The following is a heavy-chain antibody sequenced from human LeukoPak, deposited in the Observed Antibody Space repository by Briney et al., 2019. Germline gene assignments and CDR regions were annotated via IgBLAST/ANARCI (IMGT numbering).Heavy chain of an antibody. D-gene: IGHD2-2*01. CDR3: AKDQALSLSSSRALDY. V-gene: IGHV3-23*01. CDR1: GFTFSTYA. J-gene: IGHJ4*02. Sequence: GGSLRLSCVASGFTFSTYALSWVRQAPGKGLEWVSAISSSGGSPYYADSVNGRFTVSRDNSKNTLYLQMNSLRAEDTALYYCAKDQALSLSSSRALDYWGQGTLVTVSS. CDR2: ISSSGGSP.